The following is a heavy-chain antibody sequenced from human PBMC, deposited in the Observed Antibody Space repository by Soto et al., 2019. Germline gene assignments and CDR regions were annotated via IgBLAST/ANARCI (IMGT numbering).Heavy chain of an antibody. CDR2: IWYDGSNK. D-gene: IGHD2-21*02. Sequence: QVQLVESGGGVVQPGRSLRLSCAASGFTFSSYGMHWVRQAPGKGLEWVAVIWYDGSNKDYVDSLKGRFTISRDNSKNTQYLHMNSLRAEDTAVYYCARDGYYCGGDCYSGYWYFDLWGRGTLVTVSS. CDR3: ARDGYYCGGDCYSGYWYFDL. V-gene: IGHV3-33*01. CDR1: GFTFSSYG. J-gene: IGHJ2*01.